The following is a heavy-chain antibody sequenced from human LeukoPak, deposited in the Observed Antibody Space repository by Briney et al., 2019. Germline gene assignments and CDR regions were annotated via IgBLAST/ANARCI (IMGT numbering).Heavy chain of an antibody. CDR3: AKNGAPGPHYYYMDV. Sequence: ASVKVSCKASGYSFTGYYMHWVRQAPGQGLEWMGWINPNSGGTNYAQKFQGRVTMTRDTSIRTAYMGLSRLRSDDTAVYYCAKNGAPGPHYYYMDVWATGTTVTVSS. V-gene: IGHV1-2*02. J-gene: IGHJ6*03. CDR1: GYSFTGYY. CDR2: INPNSGGT. D-gene: IGHD2-8*01.